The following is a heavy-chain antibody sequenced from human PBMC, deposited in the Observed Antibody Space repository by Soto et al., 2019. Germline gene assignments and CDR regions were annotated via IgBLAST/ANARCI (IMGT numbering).Heavy chain of an antibody. Sequence: ASVKVSCKASGHTFTNYFMNWVRQAPGQGLEWMGIINPSGDSTSYAWEFQGRVTMTKDTSTSTVYMELSSLRSEDTAVYYCASSQRFNSAFDIWGQGTMVTVSS. D-gene: IGHD3-10*01. CDR1: GHTFTNYF. CDR3: ASSQRFNSAFDI. V-gene: IGHV1-46*01. J-gene: IGHJ3*02. CDR2: INPSGDST.